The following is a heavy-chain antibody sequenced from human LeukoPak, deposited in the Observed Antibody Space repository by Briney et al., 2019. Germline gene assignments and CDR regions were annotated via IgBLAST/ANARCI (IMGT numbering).Heavy chain of an antibody. J-gene: IGHJ4*02. Sequence: SETLSLTCTVSGGSISSSSYYWGWIRQPPGKGLEWIGSIYYSGSTYYNPSLKSRVTISVDTSKNQFSLKLSSVTAADTAVYYCASSRRYCSSTSCYTLRDYWGQGTLVTVSS. CDR1: GGSISSSSYY. CDR2: IYYSGST. CDR3: ASSRRYCSSTSCYTLRDY. V-gene: IGHV4-39*01. D-gene: IGHD2-2*02.